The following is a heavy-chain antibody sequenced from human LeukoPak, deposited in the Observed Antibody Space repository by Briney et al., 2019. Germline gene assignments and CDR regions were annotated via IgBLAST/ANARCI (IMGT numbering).Heavy chain of an antibody. J-gene: IGHJ4*02. CDR1: GYTLTELS. Sequence: ASVKVSCKVSGYTLTELSMHWVRQAPGKGLEWMGGFDPEDGETIYAQKFQGRVTMTRNTSISTAYMELSSLRSEDTAVYYCARVGVGATPFGYWGQGTLVTVSS. D-gene: IGHD1-26*01. CDR3: ARVGVGATPFGY. V-gene: IGHV1-24*01. CDR2: FDPEDGET.